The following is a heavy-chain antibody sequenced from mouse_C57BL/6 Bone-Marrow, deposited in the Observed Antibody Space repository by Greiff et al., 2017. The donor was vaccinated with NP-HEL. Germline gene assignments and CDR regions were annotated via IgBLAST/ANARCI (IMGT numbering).Heavy chain of an antibody. V-gene: IGHV5-6*01. CDR1: GFTFSSYG. Sequence: EVNLVESGGDLVKPGGSLKLSCAASGFTFSSYGLSWVRQTPDKRLEWVATISSGGSYTYYPDSVKGRFTISRDNAKNTLYLQMSSLKSEDTAMYYCARQRDAWFAYWGQGTLVTVSA. J-gene: IGHJ3*01. CDR3: ARQRDAWFAY. D-gene: IGHD3-3*01. CDR2: ISSGGSYT.